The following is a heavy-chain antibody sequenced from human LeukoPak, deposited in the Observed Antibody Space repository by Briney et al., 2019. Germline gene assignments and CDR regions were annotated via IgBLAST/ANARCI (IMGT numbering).Heavy chain of an antibody. CDR1: GGSISSYY. CDR2: IYYSGNT. J-gene: IGHJ6*02. CDR3: ARDRLAPDYYYYYGMDV. Sequence: SETLSLTCTVSGGSISSYYWSWIRQPPGKGLEWIGYIYYSGNTNYNPSLKSRVTISVDTSKNQFSLKLSSVTAADTAVYYCARDRLAPDYYYYYGMDVWGQGTTVTVSS. V-gene: IGHV4-59*01.